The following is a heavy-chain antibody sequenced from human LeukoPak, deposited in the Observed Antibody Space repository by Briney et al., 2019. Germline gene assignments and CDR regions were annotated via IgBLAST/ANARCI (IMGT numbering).Heavy chain of an antibody. Sequence: ASVKVSCKASGGTFSSYAISWVRQAPGQGLEWMGGIIPIFGTANYAQKFQGRVTITADKSTSTAYMELSSLRSEDTAVYYCATSAAAYYYYYMDVWGKGTTVTVSS. CDR3: ATSAAAYYYYYMDV. CDR1: GGTFSSYA. CDR2: IIPIFGTA. J-gene: IGHJ6*03. D-gene: IGHD2-2*01. V-gene: IGHV1-69*06.